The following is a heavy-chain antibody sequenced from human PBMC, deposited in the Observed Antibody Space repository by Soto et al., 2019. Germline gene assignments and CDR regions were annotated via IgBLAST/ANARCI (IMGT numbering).Heavy chain of an antibody. CDR1: GFTLNKYA. V-gene: IGHV3-23*01. Sequence: EVQLLESGGGLVQPGGSLRLSCVASGFTLNKYAMSWVRQAPGKGLEWVSAVSASGGSPYYADSVKGRFTISRDNSRNTLYLQMNSLRAEDTAVYYCAKDRSSTCCYAFDYWGQGTLVIVSS. CDR2: VSASGGSP. D-gene: IGHD2-2*01. J-gene: IGHJ4*02. CDR3: AKDRSSTCCYAFDY.